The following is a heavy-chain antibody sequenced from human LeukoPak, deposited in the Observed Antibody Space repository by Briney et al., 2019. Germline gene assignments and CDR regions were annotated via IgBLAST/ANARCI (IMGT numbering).Heavy chain of an antibody. J-gene: IGHJ3*02. V-gene: IGHV1-2*02. CDR3: ARLGWDSGGYSAFDI. Sequence: ASVKVSCKASGYTFTGCYMHWVRQAPGQGLEWMGWINPNSGGTNYAQKFQGRVTMTRDTSISTAYMELSRLRSDDTAVYYCARLGWDSGGYSAFDIWGQGTMVTVSS. D-gene: IGHD3-22*01. CDR1: GYTFTGCY. CDR2: INPNSGGT.